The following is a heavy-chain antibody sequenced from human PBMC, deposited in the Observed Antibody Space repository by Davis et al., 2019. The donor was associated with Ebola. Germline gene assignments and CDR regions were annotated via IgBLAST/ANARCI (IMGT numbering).Heavy chain of an antibody. CDR2: IYYSGST. V-gene: IGHV4-59*01. CDR1: GGSISNYY. D-gene: IGHD6-13*01. CDR3: ARGYSPQWSDY. J-gene: IGHJ4*02. Sequence: MPSETLSLTCTVSGGSISNYYWSWIRQPPGKGLEWIGYIYYSGSTNYNPSLKSRVTISVDTSKNQFSLKLSSVTAADTAVYYCARGYSPQWSDYWGQGTLVTVSS.